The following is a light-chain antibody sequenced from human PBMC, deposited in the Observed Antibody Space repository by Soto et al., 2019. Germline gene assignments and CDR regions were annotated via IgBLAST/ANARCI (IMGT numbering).Light chain of an antibody. Sequence: EIVLTQSPGTLSLSPGERAALSCRASQSVSSTYLAWYQQKPGQAPRLLMYATSTRAAGIPDKFSGSGSGTDFTLTISRLEPEDFAVYYCQQYGNSLHTFGQGTKLEIK. J-gene: IGKJ2*01. V-gene: IGKV3-20*01. CDR2: ATS. CDR3: QQYGNSLHT. CDR1: QSVSSTY.